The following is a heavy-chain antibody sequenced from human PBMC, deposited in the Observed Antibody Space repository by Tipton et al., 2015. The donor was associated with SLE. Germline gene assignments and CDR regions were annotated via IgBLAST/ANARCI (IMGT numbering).Heavy chain of an antibody. Sequence: SLRLSCAASGFTFSRSWMHWVRQAPGKGLVWVSHINADGSRIWYADSVKGRFTISRDNAKNTLYLQMNSLRAEDTAVYYCARVIAAPPYGMDVWGQGTTVTVSS. CDR1: GFTFSRSW. CDR2: INADGSRI. J-gene: IGHJ6*02. D-gene: IGHD6-13*01. V-gene: IGHV3-74*01. CDR3: ARVIAAPPYGMDV.